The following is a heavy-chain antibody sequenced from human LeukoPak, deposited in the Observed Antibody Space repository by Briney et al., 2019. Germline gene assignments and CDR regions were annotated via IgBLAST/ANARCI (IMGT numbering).Heavy chain of an antibody. Sequence: KASETLSLTCTVSGGSFSDNFWSWIRQPPGKGLEWIGYMYYSGSTNYNPSLKSRVTISVGTSKNQFSLKLSSVTAADTAVYYCARVNNRLVTMIRVGRYFDVWGRGTLVTVYS. CDR1: GGSFSDNF. J-gene: IGHJ2*01. V-gene: IGHV4-59*01. CDR3: ARVNNRLVTMIRVGRYFDV. CDR2: MYYSGST. D-gene: IGHD3-22*01.